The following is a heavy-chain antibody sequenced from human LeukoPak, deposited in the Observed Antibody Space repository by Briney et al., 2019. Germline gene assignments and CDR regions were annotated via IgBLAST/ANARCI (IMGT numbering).Heavy chain of an antibody. J-gene: IGHJ6*03. D-gene: IGHD1-7*01. CDR1: GGSINTYY. V-gene: IGHV4-4*09. CDR2: TYPSGST. CDR3: ARHWGGTTSYYYFMDV. Sequence: PSVTLSLTATVAGGSINTYYWSWNRHPPGKGLKGIGYTYPSGSTNCNPSIEGRVTISVDPSRNQFSLMLSAVTAADTAVYYCARHWGGTTSYYYFMDVWGKGSTVTVSS.